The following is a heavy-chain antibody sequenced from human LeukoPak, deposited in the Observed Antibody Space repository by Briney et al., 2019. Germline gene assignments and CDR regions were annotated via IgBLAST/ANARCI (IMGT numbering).Heavy chain of an antibody. CDR3: ARHRSSLIRGVRERTYFDY. Sequence: SETLSLTCIVSGDSITTTTHYWGWIRRPPGKGLEWIGSVYYSGSTYYSPSLKSRVTISVDTSKSHFSLKLSSVTAADTAVYYCARHRSSLIRGVRERTYFDYWGQGTLVTVSS. CDR1: GDSITTTTHY. D-gene: IGHD3-10*01. CDR2: VYYSGST. V-gene: IGHV4-39*01. J-gene: IGHJ4*02.